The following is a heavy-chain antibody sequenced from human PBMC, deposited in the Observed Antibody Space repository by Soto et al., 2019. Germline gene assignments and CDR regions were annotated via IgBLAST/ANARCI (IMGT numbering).Heavy chain of an antibody. D-gene: IGHD3-10*01. CDR2: IYHSGST. J-gene: IGHJ4*02. CDR1: GGSISSGGYS. V-gene: IGHV4-30-2*01. CDR3: ARAEGVWTGFDY. Sequence: SETLSLTCAVSGGSISSGGYSWTWIRQPPGKGLEWIGYIYHSGSTYYNPSLKSRVTISVDRSKNQFSLKLCSVTAADTAVYYCARAEGVWTGFDYWGQGTLVTVSS.